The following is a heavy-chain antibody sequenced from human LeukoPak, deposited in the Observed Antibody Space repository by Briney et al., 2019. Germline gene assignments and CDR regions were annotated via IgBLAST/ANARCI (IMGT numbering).Heavy chain of an antibody. CDR1: GFTFSSYG. D-gene: IGHD3-9*01. V-gene: IGHV3-30*03. J-gene: IGHJ6*02. CDR3: ARDQSYYDILTGYYPYYYYGMDV. CDR2: ISYDGSTK. Sequence: GGSLRLSCAASGFTFSSYGMHWVRQAPGKGLEWVAVISYDGSTKYSADSVKGRFTISRDNSKNTLYLQMNSLSAEDTAVYYCARDQSYYDILTGYYPYYYYGMDVWGQGPTVTVSS.